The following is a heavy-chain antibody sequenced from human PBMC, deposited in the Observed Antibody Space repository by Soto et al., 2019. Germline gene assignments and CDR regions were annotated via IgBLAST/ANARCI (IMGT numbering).Heavy chain of an antibody. V-gene: IGHV1-69*02. CDR2: IIPILGIA. CDR3: ARAFLGVGGYSGYDYDY. Sequence: ASVKVSCKASGGTFSSYTISWVRQAPGQGLEWMGRIIPILGIANYAQKFQGRVTITADKSTSTAYMELSSLRSEDTAVYYCARAFLGVGGYSGYDYDYWGQGTLVTVSS. CDR1: GGTFSSYT. D-gene: IGHD5-12*01. J-gene: IGHJ4*02.